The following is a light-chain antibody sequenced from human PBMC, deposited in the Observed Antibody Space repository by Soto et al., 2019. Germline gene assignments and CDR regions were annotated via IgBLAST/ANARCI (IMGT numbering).Light chain of an antibody. CDR3: HSLSHGTLTP. CDR2: DAS. J-gene: IGKJ5*01. V-gene: IGKV3D-20*02. Sequence: LSKYPDSVALGKGVGVGLCCITSQTVSSNCLAWCQQRPGQAPRLLIFDASNRATGIPVRVSGSGRGTAFALTIRLLGSDDLAFDLSHSLSHGTLTPYGEGTRLEIK. CDR1: QTVSSNC.